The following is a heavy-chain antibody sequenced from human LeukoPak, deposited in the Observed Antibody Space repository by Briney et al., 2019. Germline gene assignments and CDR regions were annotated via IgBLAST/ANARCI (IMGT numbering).Heavy chain of an antibody. D-gene: IGHD1-7*01. CDR1: GFTFSSYW. V-gene: IGHV3-7*01. CDR3: AKLGGTARFDP. Sequence: PGGSLRLSCGASGFTFSSYWMSWVRLAPGRGLEWVANIKQDGSEKDYVDSVKGRFTISRDNAKNSLYLQMTNLRAEDTAIYYCAKLGGTARFDPWGQGTLVTVSS. J-gene: IGHJ5*02. CDR2: IKQDGSEK.